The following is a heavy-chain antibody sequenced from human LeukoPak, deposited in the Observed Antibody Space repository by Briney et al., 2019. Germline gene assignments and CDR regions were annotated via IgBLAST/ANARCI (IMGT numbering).Heavy chain of an antibody. CDR3: AKDGTTTITFDY. J-gene: IGHJ4*02. V-gene: IGHV3-23*01. CDR2: ISGSGGST. D-gene: IGHD1-1*01. Sequence: QSGGSLRLSCAASGFTFSSYAMSWVRQAPGKGLEYVSVISGSGGSTHYRDSVKGRFTISRDNSKNTLYLQMNSLRVEDTAVYYCAKDGTTTITFDYRGQGTLVTVSS. CDR1: GFTFSSYA.